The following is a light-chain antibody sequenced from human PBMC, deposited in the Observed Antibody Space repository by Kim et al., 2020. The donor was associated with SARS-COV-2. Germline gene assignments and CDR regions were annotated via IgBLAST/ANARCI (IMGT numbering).Light chain of an antibody. V-gene: IGLV3-1*01. CDR1: KLGDKY. CDR3: QAWDSSNWV. CDR2: QDS. J-gene: IGLJ3*02. Sequence: SVSPGQTASLTCSGDKLGDKYACWYQQKPGQSPVLVIYQDSKRPSGIPERFSGSNSGNTATLTISGTQAMDEADYYCQAWDSSNWVFGGGTKLTVL.